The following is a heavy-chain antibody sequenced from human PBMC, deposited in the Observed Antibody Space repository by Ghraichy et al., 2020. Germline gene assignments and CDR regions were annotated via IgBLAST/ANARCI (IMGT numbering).Heavy chain of an antibody. D-gene: IGHD3-3*01. CDR2: VYYTGST. V-gene: IGHV4-39*07. CDR1: GGSISSTSYY. J-gene: IGHJ6*02. CDR3: ARDLSRYDFWSGYYRADYYYYGMDV. Sequence: QTLSLTCTVSGGSISSTSYYWSWIRQPPGKGLEWIGSVYYTGSTHYNPSLKSRVTISADTSKKQFSLKLSSVTAADTAVYYCARDLSRYDFWSGYYRADYYYYGMDVWGPGTTVTVSS.